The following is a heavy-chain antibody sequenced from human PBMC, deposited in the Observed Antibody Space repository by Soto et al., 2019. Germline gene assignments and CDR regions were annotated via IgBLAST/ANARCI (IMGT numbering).Heavy chain of an antibody. J-gene: IGHJ5*02. V-gene: IGHV1-18*04. Sequence: GASVKVSCKASGYTFNNYGISWVRRAPGQGLEWMGWSSAYNGNTNYAQKFQGRVTMTTDTSTTTAYVELTSLRSDDTAMYYCARDGPLITARSWFDPWGQGTLVTVSS. CDR3: ARDGPLITARSWFDP. CDR2: SSAYNGNT. D-gene: IGHD6-25*01. CDR1: GYTFNNYG.